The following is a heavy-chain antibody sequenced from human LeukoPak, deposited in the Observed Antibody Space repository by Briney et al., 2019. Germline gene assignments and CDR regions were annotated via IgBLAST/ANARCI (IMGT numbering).Heavy chain of an antibody. V-gene: IGHV4-38-2*02. CDR3: ARQSFLMPYCGGDCLDY. D-gene: IGHD2-21*01. Sequence: PSETLSLTCTVSGHSISSGSFYWFWIRQPPGKGLDWIGAVNRGGSTSYNPSLWSRVTISVDTSKNQFSLKLSSVTAADTAVYYCARQSFLMPYCGGDCLDYWGQGTLVTVSS. J-gene: IGHJ4*02. CDR1: GHSISSGSFY. CDR2: VNRGGST.